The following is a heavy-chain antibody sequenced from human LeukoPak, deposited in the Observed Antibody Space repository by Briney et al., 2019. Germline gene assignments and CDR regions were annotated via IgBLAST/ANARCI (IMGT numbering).Heavy chain of an antibody. CDR1: GYTFTSYD. D-gene: IGHD3-22*01. J-gene: IGHJ4*02. CDR3: ARAIIRYDSSGYYFDY. CDR2: MNPNSGNT. Sequence: ASVKVSCKASGYTFTSYDINWVRQAPGQGLEWMGWMNPNSGNTGYAQKFQGRVTLTRNTSISTAYMELSSLRSEDTAVYYCARAIIRYDSSGYYFDYWGQGALVTVSS. V-gene: IGHV1-8*01.